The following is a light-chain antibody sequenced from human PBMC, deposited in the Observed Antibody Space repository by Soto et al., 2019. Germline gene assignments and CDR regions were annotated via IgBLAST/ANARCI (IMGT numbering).Light chain of an antibody. CDR1: QSVSSN. CDR3: QEYNNLPRT. J-gene: IGKJ1*01. Sequence: EIVMTQSPATLSVSPGERATLSCRASQSVSSNLAWYQQKPGQAPRLLIYGASTRATGIPARFSGSGSGTEFTLTISSLHSEDFAVYYCQEYNNLPRTFGQGTKVEI. CDR2: GAS. V-gene: IGKV3-15*01.